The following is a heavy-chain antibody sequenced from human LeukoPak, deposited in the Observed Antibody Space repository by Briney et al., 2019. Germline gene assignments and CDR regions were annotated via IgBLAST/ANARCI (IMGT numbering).Heavy chain of an antibody. Sequence: SETLSLTCTVSGGSISSYYWSWIRQPPGKGLEWIGYIYYSGSTNYNPSLKSRVTISVDTSKNQFSLKLSSVTAADTAVYYCAREWGDHYYDSSGYYYFDYWGQGTLVTVSS. CDR1: GGSISSYY. J-gene: IGHJ4*02. V-gene: IGHV4-59*01. D-gene: IGHD3-22*01. CDR2: IYYSGST. CDR3: AREWGDHYYDSSGYYYFDY.